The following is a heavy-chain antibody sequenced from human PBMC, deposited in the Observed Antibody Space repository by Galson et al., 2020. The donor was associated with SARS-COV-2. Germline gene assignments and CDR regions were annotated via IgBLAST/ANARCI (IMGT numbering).Heavy chain of an antibody. CDR2: INSGSGGTI. CDR1: GFSFSDRY. Sequence: GESLKISCAASGFSFSDRYMSWIRQAPGKGLEWASYINSGSGGTIYYADSVKGRFTISRDNAKSSLYLQMNSLRADDTAVYYCAKGYSGGWNFDFWGQGTLVTVSS. CDR3: AKGYSGGWNFDF. D-gene: IGHD6-19*01. V-gene: IGHV3-11*01. J-gene: IGHJ4*02.